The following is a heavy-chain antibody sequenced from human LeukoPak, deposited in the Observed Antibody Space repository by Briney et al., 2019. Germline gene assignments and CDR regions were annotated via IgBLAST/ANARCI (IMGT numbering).Heavy chain of an antibody. J-gene: IGHJ6*03. CDR3: AKGSGYEAQYYYMDV. CDR2: IYTSGSA. V-gene: IGHV3-66*01. CDR1: GFSVSSNY. D-gene: IGHD5-12*01. Sequence: GGSLRLSCAASGFSVSSNYMSWVRQAPGKGLEWVSVIYTSGSAYYADSVKGRFTNSRDNSKNTLYLQMNSLRAEDTAVYYCAKGSGYEAQYYYMDVWGKGTTVTISS.